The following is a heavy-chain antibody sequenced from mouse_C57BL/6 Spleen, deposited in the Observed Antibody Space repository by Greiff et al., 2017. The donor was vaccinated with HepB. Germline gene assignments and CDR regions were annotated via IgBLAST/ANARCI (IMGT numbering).Heavy chain of an antibody. Sequence: QVQLQQSGAELVRPGASVTLSCKASGYTFTDYEMHWVKQTPVHGLEWIGAIDPETGGTAYNQKFKGKAILTADKSSSTAYMELRSLTSEDSAVYYCKPSTVVLYYYAMDYWGQGTSVTVSS. J-gene: IGHJ4*01. D-gene: IGHD1-1*01. V-gene: IGHV1-15*01. CDR2: IDPETGGT. CDR3: KPSTVVLYYYAMDY. CDR1: GYTFTDYE.